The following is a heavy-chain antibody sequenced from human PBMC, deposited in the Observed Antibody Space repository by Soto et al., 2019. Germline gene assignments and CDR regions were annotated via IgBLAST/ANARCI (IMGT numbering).Heavy chain of an antibody. CDR3: ARMNRDYYYYGMDV. V-gene: IGHV4-4*02. CDR2: IDHNGVA. CDR1: GDSISSSKW. J-gene: IGHJ6*02. Sequence: SETLSLTCGVSGDSISSSKWWTWVRQTPGNGLEWIGKIDHNGVANYNPSLEGRVTISKDISKNQVSLKVTSVTAADSAVYYCARMNRDYYYYGMDVWGQGATVTVS.